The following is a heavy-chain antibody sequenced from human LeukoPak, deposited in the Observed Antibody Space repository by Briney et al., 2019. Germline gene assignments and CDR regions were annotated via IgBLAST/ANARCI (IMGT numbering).Heavy chain of an antibody. D-gene: IGHD6-13*01. Sequence: GGSLRLSCVGSGFVFGDYWMSWVRQAPGKGLEWVANINQGGKKRNYVDSMKGRFIISRDDAKNSLYLQMDGLTPEDTAMYYCTRDLAAAATWGQGTLVTVSS. V-gene: IGHV3-7*03. CDR1: GFVFGDYW. CDR3: TRDLAAAAT. J-gene: IGHJ5*02. CDR2: INQGGKKR.